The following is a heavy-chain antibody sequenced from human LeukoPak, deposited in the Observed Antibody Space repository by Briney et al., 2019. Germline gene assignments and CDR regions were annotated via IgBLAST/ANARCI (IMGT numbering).Heavy chain of an antibody. V-gene: IGHV3-7*01. D-gene: IGHD5-12*01. CDR1: GFTFSSYW. CDR3: VRDGRRWTGYDLDY. Sequence: GGSLRLSCAASGFTFSSYWMSWVRQAPGKGLEWVANIKQDGSEKYYVDSVKGRFTISRDNAKNSLYLQMNSLRAEDTAVYYCVRDGRRWTGYDLDYWGQGTLVTVSS. J-gene: IGHJ4*02. CDR2: IKQDGSEK.